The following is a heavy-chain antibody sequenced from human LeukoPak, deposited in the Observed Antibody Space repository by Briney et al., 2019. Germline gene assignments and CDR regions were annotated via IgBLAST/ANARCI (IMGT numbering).Heavy chain of an antibody. V-gene: IGHV3-21*01. CDR3: ARERAPRGYFDY. CDR2: ISSSSSYI. CDR1: GFTFSSYS. J-gene: IGHJ4*02. Sequence: SGGSLRLSCAASGFTFSSYSMNWVRQAPGKGLEWVSSISSSSSYIYYADSVKGRFTISRDNAKNSLYLQMNSLRAEDTAVYYCARERAPRGYFDYWGQGTLVTVSS.